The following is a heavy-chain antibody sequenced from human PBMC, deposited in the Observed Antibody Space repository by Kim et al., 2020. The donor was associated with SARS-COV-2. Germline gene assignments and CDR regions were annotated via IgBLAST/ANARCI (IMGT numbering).Heavy chain of an antibody. CDR3: ARRCSGGSCLYRVSFDP. CDR2: IYYSGST. V-gene: IGHV4-39*01. J-gene: IGHJ5*02. Sequence: SETLSLTCTVSGDSISSSNYYWGWIRQPPGKGLEWIGSIYYSGSTYYNPSLKSRVTISVDTSKNQFSLKLNSVTAADTAVYFCARRCSGGSCLYRVSFDPWGQGTLVTVSS. D-gene: IGHD2-15*01. CDR1: GDSISSSNYY.